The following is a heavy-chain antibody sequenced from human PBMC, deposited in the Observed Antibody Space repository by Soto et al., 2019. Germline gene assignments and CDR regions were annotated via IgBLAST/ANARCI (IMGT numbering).Heavy chain of an antibody. CDR3: ARVERGTATTVVDAFDI. D-gene: IGHD1-1*01. CDR2: MSHSGGT. J-gene: IGHJ3*02. Sequence: SETLSLTCAVYGGFVTSGSYYWSWIRQPPGKGLEWIGEMSHSGGTHFNPSLKSRVTISVDTSKNQFTLKMSSVTAADTALYYCARVERGTATTVVDAFDIWAQGQWSPSPQ. CDR1: GGFVTSGSYY. V-gene: IGHV4-34*01.